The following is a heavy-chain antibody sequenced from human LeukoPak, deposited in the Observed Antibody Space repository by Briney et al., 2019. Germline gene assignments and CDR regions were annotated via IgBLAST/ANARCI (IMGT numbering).Heavy chain of an antibody. CDR1: GFTFGSYA. J-gene: IGHJ4*02. D-gene: IGHD3-3*01. Sequence: LGGSLRLSCAASGFTFGSYAMSWVRQAPGKGLEWVSGISSSGGSPYYTDSVKGRFTISRDNSKDTLYLQMTSLRAEDTAVYYCAKGVRDYWSAYYRDWGQGTLVTVSS. CDR3: AKGVRDYWSAYYRD. V-gene: IGHV3-23*01. CDR2: ISSSGGSP.